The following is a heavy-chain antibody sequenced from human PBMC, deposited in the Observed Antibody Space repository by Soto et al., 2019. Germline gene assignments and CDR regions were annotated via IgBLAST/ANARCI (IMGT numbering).Heavy chain of an antibody. Sequence: GRTIRRSCSPCASRFSHNVLSWVRQAPGRGLEWVSSFSGSGSSVYVADSVRGRFSMSRALSTNTVSLQMRSLRVEDTAIYYCAKVRDAHLGASYFYYGLDVWGQGTRVIV. V-gene: IGHV3-23*01. CDR1: ASRFSHNV. D-gene: IGHD3-10*01. CDR2: FSGSGSSV. J-gene: IGHJ6*02. CDR3: AKVRDAHLGASYFYYGLDV.